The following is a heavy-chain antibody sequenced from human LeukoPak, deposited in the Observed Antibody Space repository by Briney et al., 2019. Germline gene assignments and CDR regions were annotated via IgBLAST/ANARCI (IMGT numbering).Heavy chain of an antibody. CDR1: GSTFTGAY. J-gene: IGHJ4*02. Sequence: ASVEVSCKTSGSTFTGAYMHWVRQAPGQGLEWMGWVNPNSGETKIAQKFQGRVTMTRDTSIRTVYMDLGGLRSDDTAVYYCARVLFNSGYNYWGQGSLVTVSS. CDR2: VNPNSGET. D-gene: IGHD3-9*01. V-gene: IGHV1-2*02. CDR3: ARVLFNSGYNY.